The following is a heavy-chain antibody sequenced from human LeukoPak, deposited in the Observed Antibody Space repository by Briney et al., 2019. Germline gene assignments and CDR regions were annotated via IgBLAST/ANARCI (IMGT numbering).Heavy chain of an antibody. V-gene: IGHV1-2*02. CDR3: ARGSSTRVYYYYMDV. J-gene: IGHJ6*03. Sequence: EASVKVSCKASGYTFTSYGISWVRQAPGQGLEWMGWINPYSGGTNYEQKFQGRVTMTRDTSISTAYMEVSRVRSDDTAMYYCARGSSTRVYYYYMDVWGKGTTVTVSS. D-gene: IGHD6-6*01. CDR2: INPYSGGT. CDR1: GYTFTSYG.